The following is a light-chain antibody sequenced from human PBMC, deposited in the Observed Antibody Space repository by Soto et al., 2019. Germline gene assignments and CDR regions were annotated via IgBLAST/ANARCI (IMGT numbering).Light chain of an antibody. Sequence: DIQMTQSPSTLSASVGDRVTITCRASQSISSWLAWYQQKPGKAPKLLIYKASTLKSGVPSRFSGSGSGTDFTLTISCLQSEDFATYYCQQYYSYPRTFGQGTK. CDR2: KAS. CDR3: QQYYSYPRT. V-gene: IGKV1-5*03. J-gene: IGKJ1*01. CDR1: QSISSW.